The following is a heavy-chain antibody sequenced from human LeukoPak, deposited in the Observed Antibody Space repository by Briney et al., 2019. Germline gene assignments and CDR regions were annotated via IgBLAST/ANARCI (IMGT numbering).Heavy chain of an antibody. J-gene: IGHJ4*02. V-gene: IGHV4-34*01. Sequence: SETLSLTCAVHGGSFSGYYWSWIRQPPGKGLEWIGEINHSGSTNYNPSLKSRVTISVDTSKNQFSLKLSSVTAADTAVYYCARGGLGFAVDYWGQGTLVTVS. D-gene: IGHD3-3*01. CDR3: ARGGLGFAVDY. CDR2: INHSGST. CDR1: GGSFSGYY.